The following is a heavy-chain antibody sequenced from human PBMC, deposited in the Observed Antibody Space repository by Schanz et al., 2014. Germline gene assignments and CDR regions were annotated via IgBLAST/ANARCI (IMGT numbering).Heavy chain of an antibody. CDR3: ARANYRRKINFDY. CDR2: IGYLGDT. Sequence: EVQLVESGGGLVQPGGSLRLSCAASGFTLSNSDMHWVRQGTGKGLEWVSTIGYLGDTYYPDSVKGRFTISRDNSKTTLSLQMNSLRAKDTAVYYCARANYRRKINFDYWGRGTLVTVSS. V-gene: IGHV3-13*01. J-gene: IGHJ4*02. D-gene: IGHD3-10*01. CDR1: GFTLSNSD.